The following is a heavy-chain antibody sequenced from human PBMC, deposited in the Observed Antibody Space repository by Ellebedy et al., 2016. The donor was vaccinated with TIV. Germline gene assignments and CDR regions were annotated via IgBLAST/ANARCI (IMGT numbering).Heavy chain of an antibody. D-gene: IGHD4-17*01. CDR1: GFTLSSYW. CDR2: IKQDGSEK. J-gene: IGHJ3*02. CDR3: TTDDYGDLRGKLGPDAFDI. Sequence: GESLKISCAASGFTLSSYWMSWVREAPGKGLEWVANIKQDGSEKYYVDSVKGRFTISRDNAKNSLYLQMSSLKTEDTAVYYCTTDDYGDLRGKLGPDAFDIWGQGTMVTVSS. V-gene: IGHV3-7*03.